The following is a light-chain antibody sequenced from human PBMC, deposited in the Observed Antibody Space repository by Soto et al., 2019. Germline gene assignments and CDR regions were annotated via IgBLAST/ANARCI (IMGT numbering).Light chain of an antibody. V-gene: IGKV2-28*01. J-gene: IGKJ5*01. CDR2: LAS. Sequence: DIVMTQSPLSLPVTPGDPASISFRSSQILQHSNGYNYLDWYFQKPGQSPQLLIHLASNRASGVPVRFSGSGSGTDFTLNISSVEAEDVGLYYCMQGVQMPPITFGQGTRLEIK. CDR1: QILQHSNGYNY. CDR3: MQGVQMPPIT.